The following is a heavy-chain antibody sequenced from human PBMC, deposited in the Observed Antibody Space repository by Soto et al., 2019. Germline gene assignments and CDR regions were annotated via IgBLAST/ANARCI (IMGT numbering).Heavy chain of an antibody. CDR1: GGTFSSNA. V-gene: IGHV3-23*01. CDR3: ANSIRGVIIDFAY. J-gene: IGHJ4*01. D-gene: IGHD3-10*01. Sequence: WGSLRLSCTAAGGTFSSNASSWVRKAPGKGLEWVSAISGSSGSTYYADSVKGRFTISRDNSKNTLYLQMNSLRAEDTALYHCANSIRGVIIDFAYLGHRTLVPVSP. CDR2: ISGSSGST.